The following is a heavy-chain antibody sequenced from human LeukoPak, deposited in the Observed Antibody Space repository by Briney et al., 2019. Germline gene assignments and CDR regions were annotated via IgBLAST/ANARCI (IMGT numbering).Heavy chain of an antibody. D-gene: IGHD2-15*01. Sequence: PGGSLRLSCAASGFTFSSYAMSWVRQDPGKELESVSAISGSGSSTYYADSVKGRFTISRDNSKNTLYLQMNSLKAEDTTVYYCAKDLVAAIDYWGQGTLVTVSS. J-gene: IGHJ4*02. CDR3: AKDLVAAIDY. CDR1: GFTFSSYA. CDR2: ISGSGSST. V-gene: IGHV3-23*01.